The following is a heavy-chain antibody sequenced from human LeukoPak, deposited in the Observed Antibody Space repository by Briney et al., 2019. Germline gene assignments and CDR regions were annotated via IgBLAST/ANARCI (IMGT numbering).Heavy chain of an antibody. CDR3: ARDYTEQHNYARSGYYWKWFDP. CDR1: GGSISGYY. D-gene: IGHD3-22*01. V-gene: IGHV4-59*01. CDR2: IYYTGST. Sequence: PSETLFLTCTVSGGSISGYYWTWIRQPPGKGLEWIGYIYYTGSTNYNPSLKSRVTVSVDTSKSQFSLKLSSVTAADTAVYYCARDYTEQHNYARSGYYWKWFDPWGQGTLVTVSS. J-gene: IGHJ5*02.